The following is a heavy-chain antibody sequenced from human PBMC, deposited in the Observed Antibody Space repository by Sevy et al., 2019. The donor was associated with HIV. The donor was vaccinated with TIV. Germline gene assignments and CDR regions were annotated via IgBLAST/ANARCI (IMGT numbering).Heavy chain of an antibody. CDR3: ATHNSWKMEP. Sequence: GGYLRLSCAASGFSFSEYWMSWVRQAPGKGPEWVANIKPDGTATNYLDSVKGRFTISRDNAKNSLYLHMNSMRAEDTAVYYCATHNSWKMEPWGQGTLVTVSS. CDR1: GFSFSEYW. V-gene: IGHV3-7*01. D-gene: IGHD3-3*01. J-gene: IGHJ5*02. CDR2: IKPDGTAT.